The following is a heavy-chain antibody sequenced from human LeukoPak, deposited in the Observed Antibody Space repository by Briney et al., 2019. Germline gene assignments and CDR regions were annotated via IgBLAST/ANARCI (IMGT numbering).Heavy chain of an antibody. CDR2: IIPIFGTA. CDR1: GGTFSSYA. J-gene: IGHJ4*02. Sequence: GASVKVSCKASGGTFSSYAISWVRQAPEQGLEWMGGIIPIFGTANYAQKFQGRVTITADKSTSTAYMELSSLRSEDTAVYYCARDSAIGCSGGSCYSEHGPFDYWGQGTLVTVSS. D-gene: IGHD2-15*01. V-gene: IGHV1-69*06. CDR3: ARDSAIGCSGGSCYSEHGPFDY.